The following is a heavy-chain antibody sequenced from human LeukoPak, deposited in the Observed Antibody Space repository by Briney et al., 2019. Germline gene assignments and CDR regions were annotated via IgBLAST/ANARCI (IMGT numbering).Heavy chain of an antibody. CDR1: GFTFSSYG. Sequence: GGSLRLSCAASGFTFSSYGMHWVRQTPGKGLEWVAVIWYDGSNKYYADSVKGRFTISRDNSKNTLYLQMNSLRAEDTAVYYCATKEDGSGSYSYFQHWGQGTLVTVSS. CDR2: IWYDGSNK. CDR3: ATKEDGSGSYSYFQH. V-gene: IGHV3-33*01. J-gene: IGHJ1*01. D-gene: IGHD3-10*01.